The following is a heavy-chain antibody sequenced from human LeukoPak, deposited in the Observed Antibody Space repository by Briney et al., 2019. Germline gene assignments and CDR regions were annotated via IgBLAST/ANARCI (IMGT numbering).Heavy chain of an antibody. J-gene: IGHJ4*02. CDR1: GGSFSGYY. CDR2: INHSGST. V-gene: IGHV4-34*01. Sequence: SETLSLTCAVYGGSFSGYYWSWIRQPPGKGLEWIGEINHSGSTNYNPSLKSRVTISVDTSKNQFSLKLSSVTAADTAVYYCARAKYYDYVWGSYRYLYFDYWGQGTLVTVSS. CDR3: ARAKYYDYVWGSYRYLYFDY. D-gene: IGHD3-16*02.